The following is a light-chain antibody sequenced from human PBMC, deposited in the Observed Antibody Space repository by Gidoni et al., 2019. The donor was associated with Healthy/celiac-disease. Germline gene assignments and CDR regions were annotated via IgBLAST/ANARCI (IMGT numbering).Light chain of an antibody. CDR3: QQYGSSPPWT. V-gene: IGKV3-20*01. Sequence: IVLTQSPGTLSLSPGERATLSCRASQSVSSNYLAWYQQKPRQAPRLLIYGASSRATGIPDRFSGSGSETDFTLTISRLEPEDFAVYYCQQYGSSPPWTFGQGTKVEIK. CDR2: GAS. CDR1: QSVSSNY. J-gene: IGKJ1*01.